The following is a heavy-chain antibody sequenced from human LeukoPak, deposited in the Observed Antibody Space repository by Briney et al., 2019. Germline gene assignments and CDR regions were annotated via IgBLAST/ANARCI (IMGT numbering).Heavy chain of an antibody. CDR1: GFTFSDYY. J-gene: IGHJ4*02. D-gene: IGHD6-13*01. V-gene: IGHV3-11*04. CDR3: ARNCISTAGHYFDS. Sequence: GGSLRLSCAASGFTFSDYYISWIRQVPGKGLEWLSYISSSGNTIYYAASVKGRFTISRDSTKNSLYLQMNSLRVEDTAVYYCARNCISTAGHYFDSWGQGTLVTVSS. CDR2: ISSSGNTI.